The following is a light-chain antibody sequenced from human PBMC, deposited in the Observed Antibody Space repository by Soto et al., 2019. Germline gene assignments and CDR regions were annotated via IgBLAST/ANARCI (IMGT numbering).Light chain of an antibody. CDR3: QLYGCSPSYT. CDR1: QSVSSTY. CDR2: GAS. Sequence: EIVLTQSPGTLSLSPGERATLSCRASQSVSSTYLAWYQQKPGQAPRLLLYGASSRATGIPDRVSGSGSGLDFTFTISSNVPAGMAVNSWQLYGCSPSYTFGNGTKLEI. J-gene: IGKJ2*01. V-gene: IGKV3-20*01.